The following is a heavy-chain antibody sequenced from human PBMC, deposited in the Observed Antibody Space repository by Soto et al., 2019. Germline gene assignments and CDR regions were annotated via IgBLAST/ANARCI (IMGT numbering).Heavy chain of an antibody. CDR3: ARESGMYYYDSSGYEWFDP. Sequence: QVQLVESGGGVVQPGRSLRLSCAASGFTFSSYAMHWVRQAPGKGLEWVAVISYDGSNKYYADSVKGRFTISRDNSKNTLYLQMNGLRAEDTAVYYCARESGMYYYDSSGYEWFDPWGQGNLVTVSS. CDR1: GFTFSSYA. D-gene: IGHD3-22*01. J-gene: IGHJ5*02. CDR2: ISYDGSNK. V-gene: IGHV3-30-3*01.